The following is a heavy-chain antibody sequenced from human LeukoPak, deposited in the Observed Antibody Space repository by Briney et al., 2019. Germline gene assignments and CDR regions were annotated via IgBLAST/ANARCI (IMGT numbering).Heavy chain of an antibody. J-gene: IGHJ5*02. Sequence: SETLALTCTVSGGSISSISYYWCGSRQPPGKGLSRIGRIYVSGGTYYNPSLKSRVTISVDTSKNSFSLKLSSVTAADTAVYYCARGRALRIAAAGRWFDPWGQGTLVTVSS. V-gene: IGHV4-39*01. CDR1: GGSISSISYY. CDR2: IYVSGGT. CDR3: ARGRALRIAAAGRWFDP. D-gene: IGHD6-13*01.